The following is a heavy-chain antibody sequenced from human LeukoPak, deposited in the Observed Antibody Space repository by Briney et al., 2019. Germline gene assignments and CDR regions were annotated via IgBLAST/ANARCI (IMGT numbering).Heavy chain of an antibody. D-gene: IGHD6-13*01. J-gene: IGHJ4*02. CDR3: AKTRPLDSSSWSHGDY. Sequence: GRSLRLSCAASGFTFSSYAMHWVRQAPGKWLEWVAVISYGGDNKYYADSVKGRFTISRDNSKNTLYLQMNSLRAEDTAVYYCAKTRPLDSSSWSHGDYWGQGTLVTVSS. CDR2: ISYGGDNK. CDR1: GFTFSSYA. V-gene: IGHV3-30-3*02.